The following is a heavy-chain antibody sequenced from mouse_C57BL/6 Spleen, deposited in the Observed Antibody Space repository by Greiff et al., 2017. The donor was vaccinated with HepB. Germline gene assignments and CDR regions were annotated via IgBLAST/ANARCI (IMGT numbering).Heavy chain of an antibody. V-gene: IGHV1-66*01. Sequence: VKLQESGPELVKPGASAKISCKASGYSFTSYYIHWVKQRPGQGLEWIGWIYPGSGNTKYNEKFKGKATLTADTSSSTAYMQLSSLTSEDSAVYYCANYYDAMDYWGQGTSVTVSS. CDR3: ANYYDAMDY. D-gene: IGHD1-1*01. J-gene: IGHJ4*01. CDR2: IYPGSGNT. CDR1: GYSFTSYY.